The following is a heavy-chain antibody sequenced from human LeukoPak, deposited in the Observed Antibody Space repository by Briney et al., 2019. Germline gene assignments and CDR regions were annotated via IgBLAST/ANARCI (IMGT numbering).Heavy chain of an antibody. CDR3: AQTRMSYYYYGMDV. Sequence: GGSLRLSCAASGLTFSSYAMTWVRQAPGKGLEWVSAISGSGGSTYYADSVKGRFTISRDNSKNMLYLQMNSLRAEDTAVYYCAQTRMSYYYYGMDVWGQGTTVTVSS. CDR1: GLTFSSYA. D-gene: IGHD2-8*01. CDR2: ISGSGGST. J-gene: IGHJ6*02. V-gene: IGHV3-23*01.